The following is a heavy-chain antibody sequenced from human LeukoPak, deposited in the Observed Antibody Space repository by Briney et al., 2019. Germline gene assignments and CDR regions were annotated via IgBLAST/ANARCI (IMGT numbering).Heavy chain of an antibody. Sequence: PGGSLRLSCAASGFTFSSYGMHWVRQAPGKGLEWVAVIWYDGSNKYYADSVKGRFTISRDNSKNTLYLQMNSLRAEDTAVHYCARGPPYDYVWVDYWGQGTLVTVSS. CDR3: ARGPPYDYVWVDY. CDR2: IWYDGSNK. D-gene: IGHD3-16*01. CDR1: GFTFSSYG. V-gene: IGHV3-33*01. J-gene: IGHJ4*02.